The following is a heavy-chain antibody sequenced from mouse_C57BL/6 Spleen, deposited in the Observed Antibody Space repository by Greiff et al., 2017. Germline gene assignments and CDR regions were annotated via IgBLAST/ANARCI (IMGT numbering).Heavy chain of an antibody. J-gene: IGHJ2*01. D-gene: IGHD2-1*01. CDR3: ARDYYGNP. CDR2: INPSTGGT. V-gene: IGHV1-42*01. Sequence: VQLQQSGPELVKPGASVKISCKASGYSFTGYYMNWVKQSPEKSLEWIGEINPSTGGTTYNQKFKAKATLTVDKSSSTAYMQLKSLTSEDSAVYYCARDYYGNPWGQGTTLTVSS. CDR1: GYSFTGYY.